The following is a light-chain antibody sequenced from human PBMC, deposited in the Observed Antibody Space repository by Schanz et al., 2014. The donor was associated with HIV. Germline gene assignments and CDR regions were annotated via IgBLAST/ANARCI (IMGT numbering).Light chain of an antibody. Sequence: QSALTQPASVSGSPGQSITISCTGTSSDVGGYNLVSWYQHHPDKAPKLIIYEGTKRPSGVSDRFSGSKSGNTASLTISGLQAEDEADYYCSSYAGTTTFVVFGGGTKLTVL. CDR1: SSDVGGYNL. CDR2: EGT. J-gene: IGLJ2*01. V-gene: IGLV2-23*03. CDR3: SSYAGTTTFVV.